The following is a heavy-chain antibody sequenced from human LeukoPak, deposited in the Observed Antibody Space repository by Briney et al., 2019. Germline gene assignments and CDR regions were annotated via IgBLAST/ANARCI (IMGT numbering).Heavy chain of an antibody. CDR1: GFTFNTYT. CDR3: ARDPSSSYSSSWYFDP. D-gene: IGHD6-13*01. CDR2: ISSGTSYI. Sequence: GGSLRLSCAASGFTFNTYTMNWVRQAPGKGLEWVSSISSGTSYIYYADSVKGRFTISRDNAKNSLYLQMNSLRAEDTAVYYCARDPSSSYSSSWYFDPWGQGTLVTVSS. J-gene: IGHJ5*02. V-gene: IGHV3-21*01.